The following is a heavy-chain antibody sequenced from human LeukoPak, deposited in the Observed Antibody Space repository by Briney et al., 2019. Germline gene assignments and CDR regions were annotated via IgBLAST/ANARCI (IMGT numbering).Heavy chain of an antibody. CDR1: GLTLSMFA. V-gene: IGHV3-23*01. Sequence: GGSLRLSCAASGLTLSMFAMSWVRQAPGKGLEWVSAISGSGGSTNYADSVKGRFTISRENSKNTLYLQMNSLRAEDTAVYYWAKSYRVARPSFDYWGQGTLVTASS. D-gene: IGHD6-6*01. J-gene: IGHJ4*02. CDR2: ISGSGGST. CDR3: AKSYRVARPSFDY.